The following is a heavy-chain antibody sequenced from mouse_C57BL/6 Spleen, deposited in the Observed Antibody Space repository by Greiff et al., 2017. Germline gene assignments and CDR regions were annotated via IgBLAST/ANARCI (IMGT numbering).Heavy chain of an antibody. CDR2: IYPGGGST. V-gene: IGHV1-55*01. CDR1: GYTFTSYW. CDR3: AREDYSKKFFDY. Sequence: VQLQQPGAELVKPGASVKMSCKASGYTFTSYWITWVQQSPGQGLEWIGDIYPGGGSTNYKDKFKSKATLTVDKSSSTAYLQLSSLTSEDSAVYYCAREDYSKKFFDYWGQGTTLTVSS. D-gene: IGHD2-5*01. J-gene: IGHJ2*01.